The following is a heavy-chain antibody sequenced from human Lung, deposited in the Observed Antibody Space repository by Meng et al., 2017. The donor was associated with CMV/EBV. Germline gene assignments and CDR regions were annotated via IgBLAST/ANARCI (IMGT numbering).Heavy chain of an antibody. D-gene: IGHD3-10*01. Sequence: GESXKISXXXSGFTFSSYDMHWVRQVTGKGLEWVSGVGTEDDAYYRDSVKGRFTISRENGMNSMYLQMDSLTVGDTAIYYCARGSGVNMFRGAIGSFDSWXLETLVTVSS. V-gene: IGHV3-13*01. CDR3: ARGSGVNMFRGAIGSFDS. CDR2: VGTEDDA. J-gene: IGHJ4*02. CDR1: GFTFSSYD.